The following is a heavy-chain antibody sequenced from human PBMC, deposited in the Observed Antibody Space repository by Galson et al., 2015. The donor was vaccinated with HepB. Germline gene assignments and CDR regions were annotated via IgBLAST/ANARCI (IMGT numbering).Heavy chain of an antibody. CDR3: ARDAIAVSPYYFDY. Sequence: SVKVSCKAPGYTFTGYYMHWVRQAPGQGLEWMGRINPNSGGTNYAQKFQGRVTMTRDTSISTAYMELSRLRSDDTAVYYCARDAIAVSPYYFDYWGQGTLVTVSS. D-gene: IGHD2-15*01. CDR1: GYTFTGYY. J-gene: IGHJ4*02. V-gene: IGHV1-2*06. CDR2: INPNSGGT.